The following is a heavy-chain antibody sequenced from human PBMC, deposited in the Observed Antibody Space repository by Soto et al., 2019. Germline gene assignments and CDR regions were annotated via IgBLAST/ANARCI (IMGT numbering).Heavy chain of an antibody. D-gene: IGHD5-18*01. CDR1: GFTFSTYA. J-gene: IGHJ6*02. Sequence: PGGCLRLSCAASGFTFSTYAMHWVRQAPGKGLEWVAVISYDGTNKYYADSVRGRFTISRDNSKNTLFLQMNSLRAEDTAVYYCAKDGGGYNYGYVMLDKYYYGMDVWGQGTTVTVSS. V-gene: IGHV3-30-3*01. CDR3: AKDGGGYNYGYVMLDKYYYGMDV. CDR2: ISYDGTNK.